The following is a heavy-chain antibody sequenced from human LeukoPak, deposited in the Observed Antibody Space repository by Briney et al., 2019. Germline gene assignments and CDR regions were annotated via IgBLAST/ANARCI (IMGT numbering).Heavy chain of an antibody. CDR1: GFTFDDYA. CDR3: AKDGFYSSGWSNYYYYGMGV. V-gene: IGHV3-9*01. D-gene: IGHD6-19*01. J-gene: IGHJ6*02. CDR2: ISWNSGSI. Sequence: PGGSLRLSCAASGFTFDDYAMHWVRQAPGKGLEWVSGISWNSGSIGYADSVKGRFTISRDNAKNSLYLQMNSLRAEDAALYYCAKDGFYSSGWSNYYYYGMGVWGQGTTVTVSS.